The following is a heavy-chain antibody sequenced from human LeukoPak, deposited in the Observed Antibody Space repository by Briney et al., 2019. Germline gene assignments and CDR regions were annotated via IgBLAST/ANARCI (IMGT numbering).Heavy chain of an antibody. V-gene: IGHV5-51*01. Sequence: GESLKISCKGFGYRLDTYWIGWVRQMPGKGLEWMGIIYPGDSATRYSPSFQGQVTISADKSISTAYLQWSSLKASDTAMYYCARLHSLHYFDFRGQGTLVTVSS. CDR3: ARLHSLHYFDF. D-gene: IGHD6-13*01. J-gene: IGHJ4*02. CDR2: IYPGDSAT. CDR1: GYRLDTYW.